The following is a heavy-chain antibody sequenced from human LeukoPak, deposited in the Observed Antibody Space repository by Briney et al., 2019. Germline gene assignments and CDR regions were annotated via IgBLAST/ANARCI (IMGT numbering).Heavy chain of an antibody. J-gene: IGHJ6*02. CDR2: IYYIGTT. D-gene: IGHD4/OR15-4a*01. V-gene: IGHV4-59*01. CDR3: AREDPQTRVPEGMDV. CDR1: GGSISNYY. Sequence: SETLSLTCTVSGGSISNYYWSWIRQPPGKGLEWIGYIYYIGTTNYNPSLKSRVTMSVDTSKNQFSLKLSSVTAADTAVYYCAREDPQTRVPEGMDVWGQGTTVTVSS.